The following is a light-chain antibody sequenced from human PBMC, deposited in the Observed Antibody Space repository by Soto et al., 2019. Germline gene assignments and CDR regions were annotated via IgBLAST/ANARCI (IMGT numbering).Light chain of an antibody. J-gene: IGLJ1*01. Sequence: QSVLTQPASVSGSPGQSITMSCTGTSSDFGGYNYVSWYQQHPGKAPKLIIYEVTNRPSGVSNRFSGSKSDSTASLTIAGLQSEDEAEYYCSSFTNTSTRVFGTGTKVTVL. CDR3: SSFTNTSTRV. V-gene: IGLV2-14*03. CDR1: SSDFGGYNY. CDR2: EVT.